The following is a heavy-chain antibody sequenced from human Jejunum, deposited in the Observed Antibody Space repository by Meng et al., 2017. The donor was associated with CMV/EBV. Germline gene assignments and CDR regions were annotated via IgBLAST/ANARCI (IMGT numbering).Heavy chain of an antibody. J-gene: IGHJ4*02. V-gene: IGHV4-30-4*08. Sequence: QGQLQEPGPGLVKPSQTLSPTCSVSGGSIGSGDYYWSWIRQPPGKGLEWIGYIHDTGSTYYNPSLKSRVDISLGTSRNHFSLTLSSVTAEDTAVYFCARGSIFVSFDSWGQGTLVTVSS. D-gene: IGHD3-3*01. CDR3: ARGSIFVSFDS. CDR2: IHDTGST. CDR1: GGSIGSGDYY.